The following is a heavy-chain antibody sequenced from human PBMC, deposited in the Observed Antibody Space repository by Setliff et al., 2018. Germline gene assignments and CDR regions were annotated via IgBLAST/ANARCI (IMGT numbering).Heavy chain of an antibody. CDR2: ISTYTANT. V-gene: IGHV1-18*01. D-gene: IGHD5-18*01. CDR3: TRGGGAPYSLSPYYYMDY. J-gene: IGHJ4*02. CDR1: GYTFTSYG. Sequence: GASVKVSCKASGYTFTSYGVSWVRQAPGQGLEWMGWISTYTANTKYAQRFQGRVTMTTDTSTSTAYMELRSLRSDDTAVYYCTRGGGAPYSLSPYYYMDYWGQGTLVTVSS.